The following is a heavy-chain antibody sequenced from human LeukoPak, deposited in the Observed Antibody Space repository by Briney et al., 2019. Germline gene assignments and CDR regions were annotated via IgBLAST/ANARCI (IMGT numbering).Heavy chain of an antibody. J-gene: IGHJ4*02. Sequence: GGSLRLSCAASGFTFSSYAMTWVRQAPGKGLEWVSAISGGGGSPYYAGPVKGRFTISRDNSKNTLYLQMNSLRAEDTAVYYCAKDQPFMVIGATFDFWGQGTLVTVSS. CDR2: ISGGGGSP. V-gene: IGHV3-23*01. D-gene: IGHD2-15*01. CDR1: GFTFSSYA. CDR3: AKDQPFMVIGATFDF.